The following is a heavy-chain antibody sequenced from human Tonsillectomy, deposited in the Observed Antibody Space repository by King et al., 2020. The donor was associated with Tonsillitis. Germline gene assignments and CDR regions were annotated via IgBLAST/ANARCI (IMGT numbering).Heavy chain of an antibody. CDR2: VYYGGGT. J-gene: IGHJ5*02. CDR3: ARGWAKMTDTSSWNNWFDP. D-gene: IGHD6-13*01. Sequence: QLQESGPGLVKPSETLSLTCTVSGASISSNNYFWGWIRQPPGKGLEWIGSVYYGGGTHYNPALKSRVTISLDTSKSQFSLKLSPVTAADTAVYYCARGWAKMTDTSSWNNWFDPWGQGTRVTVSS. CDR1: GASISSNNYF. V-gene: IGHV4-39*01.